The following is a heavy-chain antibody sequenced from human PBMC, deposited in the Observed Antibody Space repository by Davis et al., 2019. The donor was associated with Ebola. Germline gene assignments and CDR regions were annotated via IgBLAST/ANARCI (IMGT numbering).Heavy chain of an antibody. V-gene: IGHV3-7*01. CDR1: GFAFNVYW. CDR2: IKQDGGET. D-gene: IGHD1-26*01. J-gene: IGHJ4*02. CDR3: AGGQWVLPEDY. Sequence: PWGSLRLSCAASGFAFNVYWMTWVRQAPGKGLEWVATIKQDGGETHYVDSVKGRFTISRDNTKNSLYLQMNGLRAEDTAVYYCAGGQWVLPEDYWGQGTLVTVSS.